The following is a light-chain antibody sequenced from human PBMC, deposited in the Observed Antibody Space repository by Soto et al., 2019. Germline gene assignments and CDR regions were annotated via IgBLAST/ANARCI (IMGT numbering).Light chain of an antibody. Sequence: EIVLTQSPGTLSLSPGERATLSCRASQTVSSNYLAWCQQRPGQAPRLLIYGASTRAAGIPDRFSGSGSGTDFTLTITRLEPEDSAVYFCQQYNSYWTFGQGTKVDIK. CDR3: QQYNSYWT. V-gene: IGKV3-20*01. J-gene: IGKJ1*01. CDR1: QTVSSNY. CDR2: GAS.